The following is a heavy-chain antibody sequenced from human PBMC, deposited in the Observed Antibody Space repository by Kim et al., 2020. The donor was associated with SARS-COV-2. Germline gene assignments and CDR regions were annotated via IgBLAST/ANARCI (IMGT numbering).Heavy chain of an antibody. J-gene: IGHJ4*02. D-gene: IGHD6-19*01. CDR2: IIPIFGTA. V-gene: IGHV1-69*13. CDR3: ARGGQWLVEGGYFDY. CDR1: GGTFSSYA. Sequence: SVKVSCKASGGTFSSYAISWVRQAPGQGLEWMGGIIPIFGTANYAQKFQGRVTITADESTSTAYMELSSLRSEDTAVYYCARGGQWLVEGGYFDYWGQGTLVTVSS.